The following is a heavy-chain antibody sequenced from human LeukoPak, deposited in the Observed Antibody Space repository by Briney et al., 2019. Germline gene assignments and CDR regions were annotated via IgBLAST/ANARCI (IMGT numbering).Heavy chain of an antibody. CDR3: AGGMEYYFDY. CDR2: IYYSGST. V-gene: IGHV4-59*01. CDR1: GGSISSYY. D-gene: IGHD1-26*01. J-gene: IGHJ4*02. Sequence: SETLSLTCTVSGGSISSYYWSWIRQPPGKGLEWIGYIYYSGSTNYNPSLKSRVTISVDTSKNQFSLKLSSVTAADTAVYYCAGGMEYYFDYWGQGTLVTVSS.